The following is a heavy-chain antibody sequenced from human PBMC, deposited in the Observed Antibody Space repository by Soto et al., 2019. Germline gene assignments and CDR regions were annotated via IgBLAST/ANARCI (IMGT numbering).Heavy chain of an antibody. D-gene: IGHD1-26*01. J-gene: IGHJ4*02. Sequence: QVQLVQSGAEVKKPGSSVKVSCKASGGIFSSYAISWLRQAPGQGLEWMGAVIPILGQAYYAQNFQDRVTITADESTRTAYMDLLSLRSDDTAVYFCARIGAVGAPPGADFWGQGTLVTVSS. V-gene: IGHV1-69*01. CDR3: ARIGAVGAPPGADF. CDR2: VIPILGQA. CDR1: GGIFSSYA.